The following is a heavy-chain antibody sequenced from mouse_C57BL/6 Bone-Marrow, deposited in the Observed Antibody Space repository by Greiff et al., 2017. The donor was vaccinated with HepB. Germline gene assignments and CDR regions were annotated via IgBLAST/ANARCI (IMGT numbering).Heavy chain of an antibody. Sequence: EVQLVESEGGLVQPGRSMKLSCTASGFTFSDYYMAWVRQVPEKGLEWVANINYDGSSTYYLDSLKSRFIISRDNAKNILYLQMSSLKSEDTATYYCARVYDGYSFAYWGQGTLVTVSA. V-gene: IGHV5-16*01. CDR1: GFTFSDYY. D-gene: IGHD2-3*01. J-gene: IGHJ3*01. CDR3: ARVYDGYSFAY. CDR2: INYDGSST.